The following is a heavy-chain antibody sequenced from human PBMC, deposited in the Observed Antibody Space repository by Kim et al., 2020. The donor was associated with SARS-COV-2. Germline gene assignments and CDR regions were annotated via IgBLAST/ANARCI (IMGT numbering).Heavy chain of an antibody. CDR2: ISYDGSNK. J-gene: IGHJ4*02. D-gene: IGHD1-1*01. CDR3: AGWLRTGNHPFDN. V-gene: IGHV3-30*04. Sequence: GGSLRLSCTASGFTFSNYAMHWVRQAPGKGLEWVAIISYDGSNKYYADSVKGRFTISRDNSKNTLYLQMNSLRAEDTAVYYCAGWLRTGNHPFDNWGQGTLVTVSS. CDR1: GFTFSNYA.